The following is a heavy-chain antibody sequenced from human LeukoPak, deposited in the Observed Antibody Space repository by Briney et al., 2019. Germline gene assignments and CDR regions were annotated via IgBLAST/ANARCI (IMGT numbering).Heavy chain of an antibody. CDR2: TYDSGSS. CDR3: ARGWASSWYYFDF. V-gene: IGHV4-59*01. Sequence: SETLSLTCAVSGGSMRNYYWSWIRQPPGKGLEWIGYTYDSGSSSYNPSLRSRVSISIDTSKNQFSLNLSSVTAADAAVYYCARGWASSWYYFDFWGQGTLVTVSS. J-gene: IGHJ4*02. D-gene: IGHD2-2*01. CDR1: GGSMRNYY.